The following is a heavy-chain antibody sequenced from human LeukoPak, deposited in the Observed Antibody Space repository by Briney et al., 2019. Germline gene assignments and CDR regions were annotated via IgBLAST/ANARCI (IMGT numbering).Heavy chain of an antibody. D-gene: IGHD7-27*01. CDR2: IYYSGTT. V-gene: IGHV4-59*01. J-gene: IGHJ4*02. Sequence: SETLSLTCVVYGGSFSGYYWSWIRQPPGKGLEWIGYIYYSGTTNYNPSLKSRVTISVDTSKNQFSLKLSSVTAADTAVYYCARANWGLYYFDYWGQGTLVTVSS. CDR3: ARANWGLYYFDY. CDR1: GGSFSGYY.